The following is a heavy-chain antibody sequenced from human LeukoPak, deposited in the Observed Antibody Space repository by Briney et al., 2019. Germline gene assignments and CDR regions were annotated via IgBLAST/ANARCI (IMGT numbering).Heavy chain of an antibody. D-gene: IGHD3-10*01. CDR1: GFTFSSYA. J-gene: IGHJ1*01. V-gene: IGHV3-30*07. Sequence: PGGSLRLSCAASGFTFSSYAMHWVRQAPGKGLEWVAVISYDRSNKYYADSVKGRFTISRDNSKNTLYLQMNSLRAEDTAVYYCATKGPYYYASGLNFQHWGQGTLVTVSS. CDR3: ATKGPYYYASGLNFQH. CDR2: ISYDRSNK.